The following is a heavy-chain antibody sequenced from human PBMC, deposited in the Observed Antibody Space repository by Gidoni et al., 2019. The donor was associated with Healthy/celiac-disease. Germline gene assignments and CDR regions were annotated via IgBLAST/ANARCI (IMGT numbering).Heavy chain of an antibody. D-gene: IGHD3-3*01. Sequence: QAQLVQSGAEVKKPGASVKVSCKASGYTVTSSGISWLRQAPGQGFEWMGWISAYNGNTNYAQKLQGRVTLTTDPSTSTAYMALRSLRSDDTAVYYCARDRYYDFWSGYALFYYGMDVWGQGTTVTVSS. CDR3: ARDRYYDFWSGYALFYYGMDV. V-gene: IGHV1-18*01. J-gene: IGHJ6*02. CDR1: GYTVTSSG. CDR2: ISAYNGNT.